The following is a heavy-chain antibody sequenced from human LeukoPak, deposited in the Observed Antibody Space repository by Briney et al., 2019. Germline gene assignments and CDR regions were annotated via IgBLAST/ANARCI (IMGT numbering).Heavy chain of an antibody. Sequence: SETLSLTCTVSGGSISSGGYYWSWIRQHPGKGLEWIGYIYYSGGTYYNPSLKSRVTISVDTSRNQFSLKLSSVTVADTAVYYCARGRDLTFDYWGQGTLVTVSS. J-gene: IGHJ4*02. D-gene: IGHD2-21*02. CDR3: ARGRDLTFDY. CDR2: IYYSGGT. V-gene: IGHV4-31*03. CDR1: GGSISSGGYY.